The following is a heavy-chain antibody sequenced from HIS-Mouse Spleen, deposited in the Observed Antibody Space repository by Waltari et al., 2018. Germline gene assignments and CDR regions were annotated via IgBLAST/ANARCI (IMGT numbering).Heavy chain of an antibody. D-gene: IGHD6-19*01. CDR3: AKDRRGIAVAGTGWFDP. V-gene: IGHV3-23*01. J-gene: IGHJ5*02. Sequence: EVQLLESGGGLVQPGGSLRLSCAASGFTFSSYAMSWVRQAPGKGLEWVSAISGSGGSTYYADSVKGRFTISRDNSKNTLYLQMNSLRAEDTAVYYCAKDRRGIAVAGTGWFDPWGQGTLVTVSS. CDR1: GFTFSSYA. CDR2: ISGSGGST.